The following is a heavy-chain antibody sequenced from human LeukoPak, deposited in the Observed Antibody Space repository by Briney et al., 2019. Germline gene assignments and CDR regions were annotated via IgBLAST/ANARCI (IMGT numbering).Heavy chain of an antibody. V-gene: IGHV1-8*03. Sequence: ASVKVSCKASGYTFTSYDINWVRQATGQGLEWMGWINPNSGITVYAQKFQGRVTITRNPSISTAYMELSSLRSEDTAVYYCAREDYYDSGSNDYWGQGTLVTVSS. CDR2: INPNSGIT. CDR1: GYTFTSYD. J-gene: IGHJ4*02. CDR3: AREDYYDSGSNDY. D-gene: IGHD3-22*01.